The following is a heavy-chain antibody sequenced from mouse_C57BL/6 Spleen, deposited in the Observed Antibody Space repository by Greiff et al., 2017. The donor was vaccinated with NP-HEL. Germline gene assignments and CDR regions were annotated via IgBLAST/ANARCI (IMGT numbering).Heavy chain of an antibody. CDR3: ARAYDEGYYAMDY. V-gene: IGHV1-50*01. Sequence: QVQLQQPGAELVKPGASVKLSCKASGYTFTSYWMQWVKQRPGQGLEWIGEIDPSDSYTNYNQKFKGKATLTVDTSSSTAYMQLSSLTSEDSAVYYCARAYDEGYYAMDYWGQGTSVTVSS. CDR1: GYTFTSYW. D-gene: IGHD2-12*01. J-gene: IGHJ4*01. CDR2: IDPSDSYT.